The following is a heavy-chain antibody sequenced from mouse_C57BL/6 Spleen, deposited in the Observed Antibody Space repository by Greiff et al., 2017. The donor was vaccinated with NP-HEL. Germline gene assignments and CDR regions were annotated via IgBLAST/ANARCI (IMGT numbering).Heavy chain of an antibody. CDR3: ARGGTSAY. J-gene: IGHJ3*01. D-gene: IGHD4-1*01. Sequence: EVQLQQSGPELVKPGASVKISCKASGYTFTDYYMNWVKQSNGKSLEWIGDSNPNNGGTSYNQKFKGKATLTVYKSSSTAYMELRSLTSEDSAVYYCARGGTSAYWGQGTLVTVSA. V-gene: IGHV1-26*01. CDR2: SNPNNGGT. CDR1: GYTFTDYY.